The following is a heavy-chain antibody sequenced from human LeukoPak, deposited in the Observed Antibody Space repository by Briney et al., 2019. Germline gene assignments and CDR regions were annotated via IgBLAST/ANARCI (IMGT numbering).Heavy chain of an antibody. CDR3: ARLGAVTNIRSYYFDY. CDR2: IYYSGST. Sequence: SETLSLTCTVSGGSISSTSFYWSWIRQPPGKGLEWIGSIYYSGSTYYNPSLKSRVTISVDTSKNQFSLKLSSVTATDTAVYYCARLGAVTNIRSYYFDYWGQGTLVTVSS. J-gene: IGHJ4*02. D-gene: IGHD1-26*01. CDR1: GGSISSTSFY. V-gene: IGHV4-39*07.